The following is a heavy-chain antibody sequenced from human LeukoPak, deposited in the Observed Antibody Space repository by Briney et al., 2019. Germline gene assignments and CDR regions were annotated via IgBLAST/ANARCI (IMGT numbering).Heavy chain of an antibody. CDR3: ARREGNWFDP. J-gene: IGHJ5*02. CDR1: GSRFTSYW. V-gene: IGHV5-51*01. D-gene: IGHD1-26*01. Sequence: GGSLKISCKGSGSRFTSYWIGWVRQMPGKGLEGMGIIYPGDCDTRYSPSFQRQVPISAAKSISTAYLQWSSLKASDTAMYYCARREGNWFDPWGQGTLVTVSS. CDR2: IYPGDCDT.